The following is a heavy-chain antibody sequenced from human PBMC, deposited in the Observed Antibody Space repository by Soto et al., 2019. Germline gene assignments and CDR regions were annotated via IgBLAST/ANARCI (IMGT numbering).Heavy chain of an antibody. CDR1: VAALNSGNYY. CDR3: ARLRIATNNSKWFDP. CDR2: IYVTGAV. J-gene: IGHJ5*02. V-gene: IGHV4-31*03. Sequence: SETLSLTCSFSVAALNSGNYYCSWIRQVPGKGLEWIGHIYVTGAVDYNPSLRDRITISQDTSERQFSLNLRLVTAADTAVYYCARLRIATNNSKWFDPLGQGTLVTVS. D-gene: IGHD2-21*01.